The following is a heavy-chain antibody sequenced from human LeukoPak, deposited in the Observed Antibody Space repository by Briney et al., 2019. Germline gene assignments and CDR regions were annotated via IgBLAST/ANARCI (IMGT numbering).Heavy chain of an antibody. CDR3: ARHSTYCSSTSCYIAGWELDY. CDR2: IYPGDSDT. CDR1: GYSFTSYW. J-gene: IGHJ4*02. D-gene: IGHD2-2*02. Sequence: GESPKISCKGSGYSFTSYWIGWVRQMPGKGLEWMGIIYPGDSDTRYSPSFQGQVTISADKSISTAYLQWSSLKASDTAMYYCARHSTYCSSTSCYIAGWELDYWGQGTLVTVSS. V-gene: IGHV5-51*01.